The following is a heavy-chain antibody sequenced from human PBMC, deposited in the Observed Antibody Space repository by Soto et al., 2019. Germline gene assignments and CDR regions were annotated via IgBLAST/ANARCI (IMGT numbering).Heavy chain of an antibody. CDR3: ARNVYGVYPFDN. CDR1: GFTFNRFA. J-gene: IGHJ4*02. D-gene: IGHD4-17*01. V-gene: IGHV3-30-3*01. Sequence: GGSLRLSCAASGFTFNRFALHWVRQAPGKGLEWLAVILYDGGNKFYADSVTGRFTISRDNFKNMLYLEMNSLRVEDTAVYYCARNVYGVYPFDNWGQGTLVTVSS. CDR2: ILYDGGNK.